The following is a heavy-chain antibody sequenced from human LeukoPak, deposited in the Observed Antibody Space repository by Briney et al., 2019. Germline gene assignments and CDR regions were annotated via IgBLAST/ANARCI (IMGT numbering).Heavy chain of an antibody. Sequence: SQTLSLTCAVSGGSISSGGYSWSWIRQPPGKGLAWIGYIYHSGSTYYNPSLKSRVTISVDRSKNQFSLKLSSVTAADTAVYYCARAGRTYYDFWSGYYLTNWFDPWGQGTLVTVSS. CDR3: ARAGRTYYDFWSGYYLTNWFDP. CDR2: IYHSGST. CDR1: GGSISSGGYS. V-gene: IGHV4-30-2*01. J-gene: IGHJ5*02. D-gene: IGHD3-3*01.